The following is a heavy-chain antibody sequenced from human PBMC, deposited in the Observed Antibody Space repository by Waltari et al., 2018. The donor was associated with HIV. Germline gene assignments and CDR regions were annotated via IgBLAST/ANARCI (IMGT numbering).Heavy chain of an antibody. J-gene: IGHJ4*02. Sequence: QVQLVQSGAEVKKPGASVRVSCKDSGHTFTGSYMPWVRQAPAQGPEWMGWINPNSGGTNYAQKLQGRVTMTRDTSISTAYMELSRLRSDDTAVYYCARGSNGELELREHFDYWGQGTLVTVSS. CDR1: GHTFTGSY. CDR2: INPNSGGT. CDR3: ARGSNGELELREHFDY. D-gene: IGHD1-7*01. V-gene: IGHV1-2*02.